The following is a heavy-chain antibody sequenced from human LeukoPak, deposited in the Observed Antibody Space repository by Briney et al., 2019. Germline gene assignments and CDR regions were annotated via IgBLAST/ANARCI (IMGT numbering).Heavy chain of an antibody. CDR2: IKYDGSEK. J-gene: IGHJ6*03. CDR3: AKIEGSSWNLRDYYYYMDV. D-gene: IGHD1-1*01. Sequence: GGSLRLPCVVSGLTFRSYWMTWVRQAPGKGPEWVANIKYDGSEKYYVDSVKGRFTISRDNAKNSLFLEMNSLRADDTAVYYCAKIEGSSWNLRDYYYYMDVWGRGPRSPSP. V-gene: IGHV3-7*01. CDR1: GLTFRSYW.